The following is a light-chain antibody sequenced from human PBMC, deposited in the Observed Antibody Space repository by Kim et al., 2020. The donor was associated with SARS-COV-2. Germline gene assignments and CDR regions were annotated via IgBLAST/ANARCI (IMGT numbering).Light chain of an antibody. CDR2: LTS. Sequence: QAVVTQEPSLTVSPGGTVTLTCASSTGVVTTANYPNWFQQKRGQAPRALIYLTSDRHSWTPARFSGSLLGGEAALTLSGVQPEDEAEYYCLLYYGDAWVFGGGTQLTVL. CDR3: LLYYGDAWV. CDR1: TGVVTTANY. V-gene: IGLV7-43*01. J-gene: IGLJ3*02.